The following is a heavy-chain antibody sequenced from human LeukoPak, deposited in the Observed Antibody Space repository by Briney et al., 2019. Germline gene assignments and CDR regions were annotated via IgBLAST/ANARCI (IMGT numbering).Heavy chain of an antibody. V-gene: IGHV3-20*04. CDR2: INWNGGST. D-gene: IGHD2/OR15-2a*01. J-gene: IGHJ5*02. CDR3: ARAFENNWFDP. Sequence: PGGSLRLSCAASGFTFDDYDMSWVRQAPGKGLEWVSGINWNGGSTSYTDSVKGRFTISRDNAKNSLYLQMNSLRAEDTAVYYCARAFENNWFDPWGQGTLVTVSS. CDR1: GFTFDDYD.